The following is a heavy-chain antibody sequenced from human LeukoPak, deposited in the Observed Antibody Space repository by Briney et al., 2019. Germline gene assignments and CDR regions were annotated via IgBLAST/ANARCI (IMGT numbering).Heavy chain of an antibody. CDR3: ARGRGLAWEQWLVDY. V-gene: IGHV4-30-2*01. D-gene: IGHD6-19*01. Sequence: SETLSLTCAVSGGSISSGGYSWSWIRQPPGKGLEWIGYIYHSGSTYYNPSLKSRVTISVDTSKNQFSLKLSSVTAADTAVYYCARGRGLAWEQWLVDYWGQGTLVTVSS. CDR1: GGSISSGGYS. CDR2: IYHSGST. J-gene: IGHJ4*02.